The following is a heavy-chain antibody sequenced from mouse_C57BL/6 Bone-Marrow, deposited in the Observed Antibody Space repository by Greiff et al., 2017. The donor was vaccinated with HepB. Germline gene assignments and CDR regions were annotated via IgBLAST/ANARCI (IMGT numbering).Heavy chain of an antibody. Sequence: EVKLMESGGDLVKPGGSLKLSCAASGFTFSSYGMSWVRQTPDKRLEWVATISSGGSYTYYPDSVKGRFTISRDNAKNNLYLQMSHLKSEDTAMYYCARGAYYSNYGYFDYWGQGTTLTVSS. D-gene: IGHD2-5*01. CDR2: ISSGGSYT. J-gene: IGHJ2*01. CDR3: ARGAYYSNYGYFDY. V-gene: IGHV5-6*01. CDR1: GFTFSSYG.